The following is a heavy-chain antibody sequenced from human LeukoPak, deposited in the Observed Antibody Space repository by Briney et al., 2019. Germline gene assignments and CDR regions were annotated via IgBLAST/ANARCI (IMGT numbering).Heavy chain of an antibody. CDR1: GFTFSSYW. CDR2: VYHSGST. V-gene: IGHV4-4*02. J-gene: IGHJ5*02. D-gene: IGHD3-10*02. CDR3: ARSDNYVWFDP. Sequence: GSLRLSCVASGFTFSSYWMSWVRQAPGKGLEWIGEVYHSGSTKHNPSLMSRVTMSVDKSKNQFSLRLSSVTAADTAVYYCARSDNYVWFDPWGQGTLVTVSS.